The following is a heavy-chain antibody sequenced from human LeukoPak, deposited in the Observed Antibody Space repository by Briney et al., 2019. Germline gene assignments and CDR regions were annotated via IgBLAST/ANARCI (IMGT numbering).Heavy chain of an antibody. CDR3: ASYGDCLDY. CDR2: IIPILGIA. V-gene: IGHV1-69*04. Sequence: GASVKVSCKASGGTFSSYAISWVRQAPGQGLEWMGRIIPILGIANYAQKFQGRVTITADKSTSTAYMELSSLRPEDTAVYYCASYGDCLDYWGQGTLVTVSS. J-gene: IGHJ4*02. D-gene: IGHD4-17*01. CDR1: GGTFSSYA.